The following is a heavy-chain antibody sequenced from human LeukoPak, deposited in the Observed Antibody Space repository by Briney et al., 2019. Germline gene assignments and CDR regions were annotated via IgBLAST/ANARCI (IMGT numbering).Heavy chain of an antibody. J-gene: IGHJ4*02. V-gene: IGHV3-74*01. CDR1: GFTLSRYW. CDR3: ARDKGGYDDY. D-gene: IGHD5-12*01. CDR2: INTDGSYT. Sequence: PVGSLRLSCAASGFTLSRYWVHWVRQAPGKGLVWVSRINTDGSYTSYADSVEGRFTISRDNAKNTLYLQMNSLRAEDTAVYYCARDKGGYDDYWGQGALVAVSS.